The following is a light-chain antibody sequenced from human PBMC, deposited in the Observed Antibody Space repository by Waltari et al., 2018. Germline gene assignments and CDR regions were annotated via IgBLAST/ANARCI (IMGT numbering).Light chain of an antibody. V-gene: IGKV3-11*01. Sequence: VLTQSPATLSLSPGEKATLSCRASQSVNNYLAWYQEKPGQAPRPLIYDASNSATGIPGRFSGSGSGTDFTLTISSLEPEDFAVYYCQQRSNWPRFTFGPGTRVDIK. CDR2: DAS. J-gene: IGKJ3*01. CDR3: QQRSNWPRFT. CDR1: QSVNNY.